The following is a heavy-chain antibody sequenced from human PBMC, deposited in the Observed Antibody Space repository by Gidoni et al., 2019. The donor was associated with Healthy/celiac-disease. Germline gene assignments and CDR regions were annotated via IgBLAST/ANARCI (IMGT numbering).Heavy chain of an antibody. CDR1: GGSISSSSYY. V-gene: IGHV4-39*01. CDR2: TYYSGST. CDR3: ARHGSIRVRGSWLVRLSTYFDY. J-gene: IGHJ4*02. D-gene: IGHD6-19*01. Sequence: QLQLQESGPGLVKPSETLSLTCTVSGGSISSSSYYWGWIRQPPGKGLEWIGSTYYSGSTYYNPSLKSRVTISVDTSKNQFSLKLSSVTAADTAVYYCARHGSIRVRGSWLVRLSTYFDYWGQGTLVTVSS.